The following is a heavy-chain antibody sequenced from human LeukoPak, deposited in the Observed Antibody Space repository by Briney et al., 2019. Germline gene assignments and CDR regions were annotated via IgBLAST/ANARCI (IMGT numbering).Heavy chain of an antibody. CDR3: AKRGIVGAAYHFDY. V-gene: IGHV3-74*01. J-gene: IGHJ4*02. CDR1: GFTFSTYW. CDR2: INGDGRET. Sequence: GGSLRLSCVVSGFTFSTYWMHWVRQAPGKGLVWVSRINGDGRETTYGDSVKGRFTISRDNAKNTLYLQMNSLRAEDTAVYYCAKRGIVGAAYHFDYWGQGTLVTVSS. D-gene: IGHD1-26*01.